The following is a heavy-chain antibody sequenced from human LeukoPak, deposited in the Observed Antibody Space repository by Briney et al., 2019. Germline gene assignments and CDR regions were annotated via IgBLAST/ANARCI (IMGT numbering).Heavy chain of an antibody. CDR3: ARGIMGDFGY. Sequence: PSETLSLTCTVSGGSISSYYWSWIRQPPGKGLEWIGYIYYSGSTNYNPSLKSRVTISVDTSKNQFSLKLSSVTAADTAVYYCARGIMGDFGYWGQGTLVTVSS. D-gene: IGHD3-16*01. CDR2: IYYSGST. CDR1: GGSISSYY. J-gene: IGHJ4*02. V-gene: IGHV4-59*01.